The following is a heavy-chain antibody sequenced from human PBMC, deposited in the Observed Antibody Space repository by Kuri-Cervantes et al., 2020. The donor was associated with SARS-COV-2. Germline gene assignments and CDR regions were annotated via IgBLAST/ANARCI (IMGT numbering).Heavy chain of an antibody. CDR2: ISYDGSNK. CDR1: GFTFSSYA. J-gene: IGHJ4*02. D-gene: IGHD6-13*01. V-gene: IGHV3-30*04. CDR3: ARTTGGYTLPDY. Sequence: GGSLRLSRAASGFTFSSYAMHWVRQAPGKGLEWVAVISYDGSNKYYADSVKGRFTISRDNSKNTLYLQMNSLRAEDTAVYYCARTTGGYTLPDYWGQGTLVTVSS.